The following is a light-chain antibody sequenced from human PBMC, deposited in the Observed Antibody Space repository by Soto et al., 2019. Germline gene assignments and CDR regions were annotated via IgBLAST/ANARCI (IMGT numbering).Light chain of an antibody. J-gene: IGLJ3*02. CDR1: SSNIGANS. CDR3: AAWDDSLNGLV. V-gene: IGLV1-44*01. Sequence: QSVLTQPPSASGAPGQRVSIACSGGSSNIGANSVNWYQQLPGTAPKLLIYTNDQRPSGVPDRFAGSKSGTSASLVISGLQSEDEADFYCAAWDDSLNGLVFGGGTKVTVL. CDR2: TND.